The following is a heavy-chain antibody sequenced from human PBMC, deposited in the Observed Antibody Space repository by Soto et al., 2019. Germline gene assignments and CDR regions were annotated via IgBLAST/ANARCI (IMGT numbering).Heavy chain of an antibody. Sequence: GGSLRLSCAASGFTFSSYSMNWVRQAPGKGLEWVSYISSSSSTIYYADSVKGRFTISRDNAKDSLYLQMNSLRDEDTAVYYCARVLDRATTNAFDIWGQGTMVTVSS. CDR2: ISSSSSTI. J-gene: IGHJ3*02. D-gene: IGHD1-26*01. CDR1: GFTFSSYS. CDR3: ARVLDRATTNAFDI. V-gene: IGHV3-48*02.